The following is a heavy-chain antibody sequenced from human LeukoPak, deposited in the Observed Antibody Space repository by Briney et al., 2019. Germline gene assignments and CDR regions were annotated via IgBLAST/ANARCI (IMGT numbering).Heavy chain of an antibody. D-gene: IGHD1-14*01. CDR2: TNPSGGST. V-gene: IGHV1-46*01. CDR3: ARDWDRNPDY. J-gene: IGHJ4*02. CDR1: GYTFTSYY. Sequence: ASVKVSCKASGYTFTSYYMHWVRQAPGQGLEWMGITNPSGGSTSYAQKFQGRVTMTRDTSTSTAYMELRSLRSDDTAVYYCARDWDRNPDYWGQGTLVTVSS.